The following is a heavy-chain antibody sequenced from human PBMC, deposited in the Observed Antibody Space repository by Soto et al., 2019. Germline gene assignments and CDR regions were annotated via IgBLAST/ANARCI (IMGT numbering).Heavy chain of an antibody. V-gene: IGHV3-11*01. Sequence: PGGSLRLSCAASGFTFSDYYMSWIRQAPGKGLEWVSYISSSGSTIYYADSVKGRFTISRDNAKNSLYLQMNSLRAEDTAVYYCARDYARRRPAYYMDVWGKGTTVTVSS. D-gene: IGHD3-16*01. CDR3: ARDYARRRPAYYMDV. CDR2: ISSSGSTI. J-gene: IGHJ6*03. CDR1: GFTFSDYY.